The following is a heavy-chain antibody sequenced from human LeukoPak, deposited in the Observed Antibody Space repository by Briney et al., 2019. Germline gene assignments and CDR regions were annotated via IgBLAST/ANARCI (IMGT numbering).Heavy chain of an antibody. V-gene: IGHV3-9*01. J-gene: IGHJ6*02. Sequence: SGGSLRLSCAASGFTIEDYAMHWVRQAPGKGLEWVSGISWNSVNIGYADSVKGRFTISRDNAKNSLYLQMNSLRAEDTALYYCAKAGRWWLTMDVWGQGTTVTVSS. CDR1: GFTIEDYA. CDR3: AKAGRWWLTMDV. D-gene: IGHD2-15*01. CDR2: ISWNSVNI.